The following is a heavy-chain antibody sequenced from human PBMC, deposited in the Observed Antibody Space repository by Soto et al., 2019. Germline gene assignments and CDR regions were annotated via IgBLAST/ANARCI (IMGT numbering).Heavy chain of an antibody. V-gene: IGHV3-7*05. CDR3: ARRMVYSSTWYERLYGMDV. CDR1: GFTFSSYW. CDR2: LNQDGSEK. Sequence: EVQLVESGGGLVQPGGSLRLSCAASGFTFSSYWMSWVRQAPGKGLEWVANLNQDGSEKYYVDSVKGRFTISRDNAKNSLYLQMNSLRAEYTAVYYCARRMVYSSTWYERLYGMDVWGQGTTVTVSS. D-gene: IGHD6-13*01. J-gene: IGHJ6*02.